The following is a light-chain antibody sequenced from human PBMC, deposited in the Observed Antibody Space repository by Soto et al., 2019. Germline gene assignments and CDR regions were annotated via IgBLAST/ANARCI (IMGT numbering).Light chain of an antibody. V-gene: IGKV1-5*01. J-gene: IGKJ4*02. Sequence: DIPMTPSPSSLSGSVGDRVSIPCRASQSISGSLAWYQQKPGQAPKLLIYDASSLQSGVPERFSGSGSGTDFTLTISSLQPEDFAVYYCQQYSSYPLTFGGGTKVDIK. CDR1: QSISGS. CDR2: DAS. CDR3: QQYSSYPLT.